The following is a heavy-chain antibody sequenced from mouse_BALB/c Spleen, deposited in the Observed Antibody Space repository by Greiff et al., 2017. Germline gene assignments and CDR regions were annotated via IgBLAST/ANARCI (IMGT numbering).Heavy chain of an antibody. CDR3: TRSYYGKYGFAY. CDR2: IYPGSGST. D-gene: IGHD2-10*01. CDR1: GYTFTSYW. J-gene: IGHJ3*01. Sequence: LQQPGSELVRPGASVKLSCKASGYTFTSYWMHWVKQRPGQGLEWIGNIYPGSGSTNYDEKFKSKATLTVDTSSSTAYMQLRSLTSEDSAVYYCTRSYYGKYGFAYWGQGTLVTVSA. V-gene: IGHV1S22*01.